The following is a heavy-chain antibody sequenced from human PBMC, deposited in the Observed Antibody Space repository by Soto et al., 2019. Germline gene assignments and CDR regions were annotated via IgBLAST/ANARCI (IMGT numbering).Heavy chain of an antibody. D-gene: IGHD6-13*01. V-gene: IGHV3-21*01. Sequence: GGSLRLSCAASGFTFSSYSMNWVRQAPGKGLEWVSSISSSSSYIYYADSVKGRFTISRDNAKNSLYLQMNSLRAEDTAVYYCARGVGYSSSSDNWFDPWGQGTLVTVSS. J-gene: IGHJ5*02. CDR3: ARGVGYSSSSDNWFDP. CDR2: ISSSSSYI. CDR1: GFTFSSYS.